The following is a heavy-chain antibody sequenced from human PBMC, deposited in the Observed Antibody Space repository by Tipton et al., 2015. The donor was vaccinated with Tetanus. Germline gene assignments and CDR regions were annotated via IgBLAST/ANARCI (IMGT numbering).Heavy chain of an antibody. CDR1: GDSLRTGDRN. J-gene: IGHJ5*02. CDR2: IYYNGNT. Sequence: TLSLTCTVSGDSLRTGDRNWSWIRQPPGKGLEWIGNIYYNGNTYYLSSLESRVTISADTSNNQFSLSLRSVTAADTAVYYCARQADNWFDPWGQGTLVTVSS. CDR3: ARQADNWFDP. V-gene: IGHV4-39*01. D-gene: IGHD6-25*01.